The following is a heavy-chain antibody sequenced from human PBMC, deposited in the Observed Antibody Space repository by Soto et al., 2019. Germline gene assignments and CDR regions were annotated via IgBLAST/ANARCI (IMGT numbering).Heavy chain of an antibody. Sequence: GGSLRLSCEASGFIFSAYFMTWVRQAPGKGLEWVSGISGPGSDTDYADSVKGRFTISRDNSKNTLFLQMSSLRVEDTAVYYCAREDGGGPFDYWSQGTLVTVPQ. J-gene: IGHJ4*02. D-gene: IGHD3-10*01. V-gene: IGHV3-23*01. CDR2: ISGPGSDT. CDR3: AREDGGGPFDY. CDR1: GFIFSAYF.